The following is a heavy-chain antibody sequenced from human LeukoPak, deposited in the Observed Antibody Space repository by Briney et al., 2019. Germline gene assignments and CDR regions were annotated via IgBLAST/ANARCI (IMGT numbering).Heavy chain of an antibody. J-gene: IGHJ5*02. D-gene: IGHD3-3*01. CDR3: ARDHYDFWSGTYNWFDP. V-gene: IGHV4-39*07. CDR1: GGSISSSSYY. CDR2: IYYSGST. Sequence: SETLSLTCTVSGGSISSSSYYWGWIRQPPGKGLEWIGSIYYSGSTYYNPSLKSRVTISVDTSKNQFSLKLSSVTAADTAVYYCARDHYDFWSGTYNWFDPWGQGTLVTVSS.